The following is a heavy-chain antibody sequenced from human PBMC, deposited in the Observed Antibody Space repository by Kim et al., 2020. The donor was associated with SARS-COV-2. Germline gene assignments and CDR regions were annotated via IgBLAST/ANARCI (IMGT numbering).Heavy chain of an antibody. V-gene: IGHV4-31*03. D-gene: IGHD3-22*01. Sequence: SETLSLTCTVSGVSISSGGYYWSWIRQHPGKGLEWIGYIYYSGSTYYNPSLKSRVTISVDTSKNQFSLKLSSVTAADTAVYYCARAISNVIEVVGAFDIWGKGTMVTVST. CDR1: GVSISSGGYY. CDR3: ARAISNVIEVVGAFDI. J-gene: IGHJ3*02. CDR2: IYYSGST.